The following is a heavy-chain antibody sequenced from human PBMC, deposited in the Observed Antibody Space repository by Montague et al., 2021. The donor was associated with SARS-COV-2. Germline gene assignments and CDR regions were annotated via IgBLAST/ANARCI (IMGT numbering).Heavy chain of an antibody. V-gene: IGHV4-34*01. J-gene: IGHJ6*03. CDR1: GESFSGHY. D-gene: IGHD3-22*01. Sequence: SETLSLTCAVYGESFSGHYWTWIRQPPGKGLEWIGEIYHTGSTSYNPSLKSRVTISADTSKNQFSLKLRSVTAADTAVYYCARGRIELSMIVVVMTGASYYMDVWGKGTAVTVPS. CDR3: ARGRIELSMIVVVMTGASYYMDV. CDR2: IYHTGST.